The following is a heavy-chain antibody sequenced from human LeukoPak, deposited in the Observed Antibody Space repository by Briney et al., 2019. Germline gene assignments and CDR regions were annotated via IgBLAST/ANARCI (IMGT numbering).Heavy chain of an antibody. Sequence: GGSLRLSCAASGFTFSSYAMHWVRQAPGKGREWVAVISYDGSNKYYADSVKGRFTISRDNSKNTLYLQMNSLRAEDTAVYYCARDVNLGPGGYAHFDYWGQGTLVTVSS. CDR3: ARDVNLGPGGYAHFDY. CDR2: ISYDGSNK. D-gene: IGHD5-12*01. CDR1: GFTFSSYA. V-gene: IGHV3-30*04. J-gene: IGHJ4*02.